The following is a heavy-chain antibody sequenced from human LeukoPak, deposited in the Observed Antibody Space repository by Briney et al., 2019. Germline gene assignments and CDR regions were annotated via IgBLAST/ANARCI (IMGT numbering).Heavy chain of an antibody. J-gene: IGHJ4*02. CDR3: ARPGDGSGTYHFDY. Sequence: GESLKISCKGSGYTFTSYWIAWVRQMPGKGLEWMGIIYPGDSDTIYSPSFQGQVTISADKSISTAFLQWSSLKASDTAIYYCARPGDGSGTYHFDYWGQGTLVTVSS. V-gene: IGHV5-51*01. D-gene: IGHD3-10*01. CDR1: GYTFTSYW. CDR2: IYPGDSDT.